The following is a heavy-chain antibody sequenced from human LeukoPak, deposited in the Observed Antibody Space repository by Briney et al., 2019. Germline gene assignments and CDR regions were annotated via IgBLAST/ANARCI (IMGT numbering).Heavy chain of an antibody. V-gene: IGHV1-69*08. CDR2: IIPVLDKT. CDR1: GGTFATYS. Sequence: GASVKVSCKASGGTFATYSYSWVRQAPGQGLEWMGRIIPVLDKTNYAQKFQGRVTIAADESTSTAYMELSSLRSEDTAVYYCARGLTAAGTGGVDYWGQGTLVTVSS. J-gene: IGHJ4*02. CDR3: ARGLTAAGTGGVDY. D-gene: IGHD6-13*01.